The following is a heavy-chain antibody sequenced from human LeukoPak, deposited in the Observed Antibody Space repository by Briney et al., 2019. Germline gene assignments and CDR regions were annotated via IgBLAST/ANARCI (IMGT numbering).Heavy chain of an antibody. J-gene: IGHJ3*02. CDR1: GFTFSSYA. V-gene: IGHV3-30-3*01. D-gene: IGHD6-19*01. CDR3: ARSGVQWQWLLTYDAFDI. CDR2: ISYDKSNK. Sequence: GRSLRLSCAASGFTFSSYAMHWVRQAPGKGLEWVALISYDKSNKYYADSVKGRFTISRDNSKNTLFVQMNSLRTGDTAVYYCARSGVQWQWLLTYDAFDIWGQGTMVTVSS.